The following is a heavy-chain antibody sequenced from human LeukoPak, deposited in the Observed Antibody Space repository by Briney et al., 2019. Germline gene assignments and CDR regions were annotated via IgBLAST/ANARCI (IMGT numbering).Heavy chain of an antibody. D-gene: IGHD3-10*01. J-gene: IGHJ3*02. V-gene: IGHV3-21*01. CDR1: GFTFSSYS. CDR2: ISSSSSYI. CDR3: ARGITQLLDAFDI. Sequence: GGSLRLSCAASGFTFSSYSMTWVRQAPVKGLEWVSSISSSSSYIYYADSVKGRFTISRDNAKNSLYLQMNSLRAEDTAVYYCARGITQLLDAFDIWGQGTMVTVSS.